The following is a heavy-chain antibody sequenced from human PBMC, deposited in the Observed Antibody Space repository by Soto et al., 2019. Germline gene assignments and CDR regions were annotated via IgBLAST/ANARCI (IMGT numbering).Heavy chain of an antibody. CDR1: GGSISSGGYY. V-gene: IGHV4-31*03. J-gene: IGHJ5*02. CDR3: XXXXXXXXXXXXXXFNPSFDP. CDR2: IYYSGST. Sequence: QVQLQESGPGLVKPSQTLSLTCTVSGGSISSGGYYWSWIRQHPGKGLEWIGYIYYSGSTYYNPSLKSRVTISVDTSKTQFXXXXXXXXXXXXXXXXXXXXXXXXXXXXXXFNPSFDPWGQGTLVTVSS.